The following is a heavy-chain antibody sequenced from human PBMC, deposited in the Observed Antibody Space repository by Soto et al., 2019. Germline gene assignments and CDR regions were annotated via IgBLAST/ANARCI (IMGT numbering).Heavy chain of an antibody. J-gene: IGHJ4*02. D-gene: IGHD3-3*01. CDR3: AKESTIFGVVMPVEY. CDR1: GFTFSSYG. Sequence: QVQLVESGGGVVQPGRSLRLSCAASGFTFSSYGMHWVRQAPGKGLEWVAVISYDGSNKYYADSVKGRFTISRDNSKNTLYLQMSSLRAEDTVVYFCAKESTIFGVVMPVEYWGQVTLVTVSS. V-gene: IGHV3-30*18. CDR2: ISYDGSNK.